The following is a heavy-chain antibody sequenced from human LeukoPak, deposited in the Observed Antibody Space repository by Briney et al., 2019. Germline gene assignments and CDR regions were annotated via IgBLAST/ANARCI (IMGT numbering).Heavy chain of an antibody. CDR3: ARDGELEVST. Sequence: GGSLRLSWAASGFTFSSYAMSWVRQAPGKGLEWVSVIYSGGSTYYADSVKGRFTISRDNSKNTLYLQMNSLRAEDTAVYYCARDGELEVSTWGQGTLVTVSS. CDR2: IYSGGST. CDR1: GFTFSSYA. D-gene: IGHD1-26*01. V-gene: IGHV3-66*01. J-gene: IGHJ5*02.